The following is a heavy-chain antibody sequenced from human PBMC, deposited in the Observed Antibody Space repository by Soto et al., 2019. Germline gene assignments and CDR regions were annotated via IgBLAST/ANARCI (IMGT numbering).Heavy chain of an antibody. CDR2: FWHDGTKI. D-gene: IGHD5-12*01. Sequence: GGSLRLSCAASGFTLTTYAMHWVRQAPGKGLQWVALFWHDGTKIYYADSVRGRFTVSRDNSRNTLYLVMSNLRAEDTAVYYCARGVAPFDYWGQGTQVTVSS. V-gene: IGHV3-33*01. J-gene: IGHJ4*02. CDR1: GFTLTTYA. CDR3: ARGVAPFDY.